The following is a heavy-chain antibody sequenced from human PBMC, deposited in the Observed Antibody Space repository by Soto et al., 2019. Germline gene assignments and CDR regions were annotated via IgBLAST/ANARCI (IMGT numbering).Heavy chain of an antibody. CDR3: ARGWWEREGYLMDA. CDR1: GGSIRSNNW. D-gene: IGHD1-26*01. V-gene: IGHV4-4*02. Sequence: SETLSLTCAVSGGSIRSNNWWSWVRQPPGKGLEWIGEIFLSGSTYYNPSLKTRVTISVDKSKNQFSLQLSSMTAADTAVYYCARGWWEREGYLMDAWGQGTTVTVSS. CDR2: IFLSGST. J-gene: IGHJ6*02.